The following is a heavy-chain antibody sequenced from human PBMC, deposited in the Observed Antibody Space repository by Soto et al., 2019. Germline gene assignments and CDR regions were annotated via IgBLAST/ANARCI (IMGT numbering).Heavy chain of an antibody. D-gene: IGHD2-2*01. CDR2: ISYDGSNK. V-gene: IGHV3-30-3*01. CDR1: GFTFSSYA. J-gene: IGHJ6*04. Sequence: GGSLRLSCAASGFTFSSYAMHWVRQAPGKGLERVAVISYDGSNKYYADSVKGRFTISRDNSKNTLNLQIKSLGAEDTAVYYCGRGGCSSTSGGYYYYYGMDVGGKGTTVTVSS. CDR3: GRGGCSSTSGGYYYYYGMDV.